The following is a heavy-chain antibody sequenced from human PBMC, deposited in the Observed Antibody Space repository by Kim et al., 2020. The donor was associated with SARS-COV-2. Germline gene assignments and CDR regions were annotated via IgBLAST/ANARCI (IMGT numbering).Heavy chain of an antibody. V-gene: IGHV3-21*01. CDR3: ARDGSGCPDY. D-gene: IGHD6-19*01. J-gene: IGHJ4*02. Sequence: YIYYADSVKGRFTISRDNAKNSLYLQMNSLRAEDTAVYYCARDGSGCPDYWGQGTLVTVSS. CDR2: YI.